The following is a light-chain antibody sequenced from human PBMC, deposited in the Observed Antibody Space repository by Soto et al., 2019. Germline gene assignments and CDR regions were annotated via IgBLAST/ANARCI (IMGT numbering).Light chain of an antibody. CDR1: QSISSNY. V-gene: IGKV3-20*01. CDR3: QHYGSLPLT. CDR2: GVS. Sequence: EIVLTQSPGTLSLSPGERATLSCRASQSISSNYLAWYQQRPGQAPRLLMYGVSSRATGIPDRFSGSGSGTDFTLTISRLEPEDFAVYYCQHYGSLPLTFGGGTKVEIK. J-gene: IGKJ4*01.